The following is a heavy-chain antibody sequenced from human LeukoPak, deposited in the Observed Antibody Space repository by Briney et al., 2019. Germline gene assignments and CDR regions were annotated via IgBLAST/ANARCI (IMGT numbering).Heavy chain of an antibody. V-gene: IGHV3-23*01. CDR1: GVPIASHS. Sequence: PSGTLSLTCAVSGVPIASHSWWSWVRQAPGKGLEWVSAISPGGGTIFYADSVKGRFATSRDNSQNTLYLQINGLRAEDTAVYYCAKATAAATFFDYWGQGTLVTVSS. D-gene: IGHD6-25*01. J-gene: IGHJ4*02. CDR3: AKATAAATFFDY. CDR2: ISPGGGTI.